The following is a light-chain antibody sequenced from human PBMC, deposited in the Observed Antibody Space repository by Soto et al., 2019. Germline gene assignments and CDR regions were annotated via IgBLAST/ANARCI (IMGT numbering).Light chain of an antibody. V-gene: IGLV2-14*01. CDR3: SSFTTTNTWV. Sequence: QSALTQPASVSGSPGQSITISCTATSSDFGSYNYVSWFQQHPGKAPRLMIYQVTNRPSGVSNRFSGSKSGNTASLTISGLQAEDEADYYCSSFTTTNTWVFGGGTKLTVL. CDR2: QVT. CDR1: SSDFGSYNY. J-gene: IGLJ3*02.